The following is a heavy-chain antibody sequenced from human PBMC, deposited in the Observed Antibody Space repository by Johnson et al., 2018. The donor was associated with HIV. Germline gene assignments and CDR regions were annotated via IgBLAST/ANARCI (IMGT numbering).Heavy chain of an antibody. V-gene: IGHV3-15*01. J-gene: IGHJ3*02. CDR2: IKSKTDGGTT. CDR3: TTIPVAFDI. CDR1: GFTFSNAW. Sequence: EVQVVESGGGLVKPGGTLRLSCAASGFTFSNAWMSWVRQAPGKGLEWVGRIKSKTDGGTTDYAAPVKGRFTSSRSDSKTTLFLQLNSLTTEDTAVYYCTTIPVAFDIWGQGTMVTVSS.